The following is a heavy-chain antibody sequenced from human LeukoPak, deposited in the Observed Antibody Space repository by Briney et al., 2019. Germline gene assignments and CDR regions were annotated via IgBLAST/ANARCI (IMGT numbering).Heavy chain of an antibody. CDR2: IYYSGST. Sequence: SETLSLTCTVSGGSISSYYWSWIRQPPGKGLEWIGYIYYSGSTNYNPSLKSRVTISVDTSKNQFSLKLSSVTAADTAVYYCARDYGSGSYWDYWGQGTLVTVSS. J-gene: IGHJ4*02. CDR1: GGSISSYY. CDR3: ARDYGSGSYWDY. D-gene: IGHD3-10*01. V-gene: IGHV4-59*12.